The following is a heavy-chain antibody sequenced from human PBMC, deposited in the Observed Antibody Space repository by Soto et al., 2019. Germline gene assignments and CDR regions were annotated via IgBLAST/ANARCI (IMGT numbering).Heavy chain of an antibody. D-gene: IGHD3-22*01. CDR3: AREYYYDSSGYQRTFYY. CDR2: INPSGGST. J-gene: IGHJ4*02. CDR1: GYTFTSYY. Sequence: ASVKVSCKASGYTFTSYYMHWVRQAPGQGLEWMGIINPSGGSTSYAQKFQGRVTMTRDTSTSTVYMELSSLRSEDTAVYYCAREYYYDSSGYQRTFYYWGQGTLVPVSS. V-gene: IGHV1-46*01.